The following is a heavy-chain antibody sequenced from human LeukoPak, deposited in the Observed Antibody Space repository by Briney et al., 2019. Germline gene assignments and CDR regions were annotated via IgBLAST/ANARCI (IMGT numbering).Heavy chain of an antibody. CDR1: GGSISSYY. CDR2: IYYSGST. V-gene: IGHV4-59*08. D-gene: IGHD3-10*01. CDR3: ARLDYGSGRYYYYGMDV. J-gene: IGHJ6*02. Sequence: SETLSLTCTVSGGSISSYYWSWIRQPPGKGLEWIGYIYYSGSTNYNPSLKSRVTISVDTSKNQFSLKLSSVTAADTAVYYCARLDYGSGRYYYYGMDVWGQGTTVTVSS.